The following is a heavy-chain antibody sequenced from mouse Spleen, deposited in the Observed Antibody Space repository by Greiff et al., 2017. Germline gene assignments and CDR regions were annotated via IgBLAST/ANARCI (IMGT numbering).Heavy chain of an antibody. D-gene: IGHD1-1*01. Sequence: DVQLVESGGDLVKPGGSLKLSCAASGFTFSSYGMSWVRQTPDKRLEWVATISSGGSYTYYPDSVKGRFTISRDNAKNTLYLQMSSLKSEDTAMYYCARQRYYYGSSPYWYFDVWGAGTTVTVSS. CDR2: ISSGGSYT. J-gene: IGHJ1*01. CDR1: GFTFSSYG. V-gene: IGHV5-6*01. CDR3: ARQRYYYGSSPYWYFDV.